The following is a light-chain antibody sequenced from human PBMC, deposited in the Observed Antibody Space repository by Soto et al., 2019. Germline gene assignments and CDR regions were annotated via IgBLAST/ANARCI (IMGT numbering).Light chain of an antibody. CDR3: EQYCTSGP. CDR1: QGVSSY. Sequence: MNQSPASLSAYKGDRATITCRASQGVSSYLAWYQQKPGDAPQLLIFAASTLQSGAPSRFSGSGSGTDFTLTISRLEPEDFAVYYSEQYCTSGPFGQ. V-gene: IGKV1-8*01. CDR2: AAS. J-gene: IGKJ1*01.